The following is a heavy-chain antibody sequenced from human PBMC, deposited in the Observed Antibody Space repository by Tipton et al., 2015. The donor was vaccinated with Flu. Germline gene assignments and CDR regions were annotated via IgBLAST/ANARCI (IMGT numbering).Heavy chain of an antibody. Sequence: GLVKPSETLSLTCIVSGGSMSSFYWSWIRQPAGKGLEWIGRIYTSGSTIYHPSLKSRVTMSVDTSKNEFSLKLTSVTATDTAVYYCATKFANWGVWEPLDYWGQGTLVTVSS. CDR3: ATKFANWGVWEPLDY. V-gene: IGHV4-4*07. CDR1: GGSMSSFY. J-gene: IGHJ4*02. D-gene: IGHD7-27*01. CDR2: IYTSGST.